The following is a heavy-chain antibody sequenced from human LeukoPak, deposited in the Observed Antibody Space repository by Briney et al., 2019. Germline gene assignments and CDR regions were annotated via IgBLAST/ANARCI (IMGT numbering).Heavy chain of an antibody. J-gene: IGHJ4*02. V-gene: IGHV4-39*02. CDR2: MNYGGAS. CDR1: GGSLSSSSTSY. CDR3: ARGGFDWFSDSYYFDY. D-gene: IGHD3-9*01. Sequence: PSETLSLTCTVSGGSLSSSSTSYWGWIRQPPGKGLEWIGSMNYGGASHYNPSLKSRGTISVDTSKKHFSLKLSSVTAADTAVYYCARGGFDWFSDSYYFDYWGQGTLVTVSS.